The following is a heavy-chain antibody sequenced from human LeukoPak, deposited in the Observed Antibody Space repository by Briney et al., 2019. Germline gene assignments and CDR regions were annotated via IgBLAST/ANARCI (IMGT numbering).Heavy chain of an antibody. Sequence: ASVKVSCKASGFTFTGYFIHWVRQATGEGLEWMGWIHPNNGGTKYEQKFQGRVTMTRDTSINTDYMELSRLRSDDTALYYCTRDGFSGAAFDYWGQGTLVTVSS. CDR1: GFTFTGYF. CDR2: IHPNNGGT. CDR3: TRDGFSGAAFDY. D-gene: IGHD7-27*01. V-gene: IGHV1-2*02. J-gene: IGHJ4*02.